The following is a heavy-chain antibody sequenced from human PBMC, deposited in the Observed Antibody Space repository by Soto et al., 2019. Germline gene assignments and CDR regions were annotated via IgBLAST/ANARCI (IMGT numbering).Heavy chain of an antibody. CDR2: ICDDGSNK. J-gene: IGHJ5*02. CDR1: GFTFSSYG. CDR3: AKGGDSSSWKNWFDP. D-gene: IGHD6-13*01. V-gene: IGHV3-33*06. Sequence: PGGSLRLSCAASGFTFSSYGMHWVRQAPGKGLEWVAVICDDGSNKYYADSVKGRFTISRDNSKNTLYLQMNSLRAEDTAVYYCAKGGDSSSWKNWFDPWGQGTLVTVSS.